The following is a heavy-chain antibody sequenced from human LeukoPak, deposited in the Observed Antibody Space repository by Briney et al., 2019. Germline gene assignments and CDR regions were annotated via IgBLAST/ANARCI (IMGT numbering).Heavy chain of an antibody. CDR2: IYYSGST. Sequence: KPSETLSLTCTVSGGSISSYYWSCIRQPPGKGLEWIGYIYYSGSTNYNPSLKSRVTMSVDTSKNQFSLKLSSVTAADTAVYYCARGLELRTRAPFDYWGQGTLVTVSS. J-gene: IGHJ4*02. CDR3: ARGLELRTRAPFDY. V-gene: IGHV4-59*01. CDR1: GGSISSYY. D-gene: IGHD1-7*01.